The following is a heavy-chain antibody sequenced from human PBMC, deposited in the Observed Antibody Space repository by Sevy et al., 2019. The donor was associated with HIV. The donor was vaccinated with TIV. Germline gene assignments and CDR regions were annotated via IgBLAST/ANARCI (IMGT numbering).Heavy chain of an antibody. J-gene: IGHJ6*02. CDR2: IKRYGSEK. CDR3: ARDCSSASCLWGMDV. D-gene: IGHD2-2*01. CDR1: GFTFSSYW. Sequence: GGSLRLSCAASGFTFSSYWMSWVRQAPGKGLEWVANIKRYGSEKYYVDSVKGRFTISRDNAKNSLYLQMNSLRAEDTAVYYCARDCSSASCLWGMDVWGQGTTVTVSS. V-gene: IGHV3-7*03.